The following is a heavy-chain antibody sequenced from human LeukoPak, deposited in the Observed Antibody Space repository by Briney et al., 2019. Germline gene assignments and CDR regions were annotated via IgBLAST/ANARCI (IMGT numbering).Heavy chain of an antibody. J-gene: IGHJ4*02. CDR3: ASARLDDYYGDYSGYFDY. CDR2: IYYSGST. Sequence: SETLSLTCTVSGGSISSYYWSWIRQPPGKGLEWIGYIYYSGSTNYNPSLKSRVTISVDTSKNQFSLKLSSVTAADTAVYYCASARLDDYYGDYSGYFDYWGQGTLVTVSS. D-gene: IGHD4-17*01. CDR1: GGSISSYY. V-gene: IGHV4-59*01.